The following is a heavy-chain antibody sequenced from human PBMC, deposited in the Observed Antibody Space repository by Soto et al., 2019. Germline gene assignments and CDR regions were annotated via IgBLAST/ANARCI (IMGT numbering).Heavy chain of an antibody. J-gene: IGHJ4*02. CDR1: GFTFSSYA. V-gene: IGHV3-23*01. D-gene: IGHD2-15*01. CDR3: AKDPRYCSGGSCYSPFDY. Sequence: GGSLRLSCAASGFTFSSYAMSWVRQAPGKGLEWVSAISGSGGSTYYADSVKGRFTISRDNSKNTLYLQMNSLRAEDTAVYYCAKDPRYCSGGSCYSPFDYWGQGTLVTVS. CDR2: ISGSGGST.